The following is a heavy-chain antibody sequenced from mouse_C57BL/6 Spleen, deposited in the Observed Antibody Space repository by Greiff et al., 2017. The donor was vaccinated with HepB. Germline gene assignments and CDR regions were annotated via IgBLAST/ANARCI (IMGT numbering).Heavy chain of an antibody. CDR2: IDPENGDT. Sequence: EVKVVESGAELVRPGASVKLSCTASGFNIKDDYMHWVKQRPEQGLEWIGWIDPENGDTEYASKFQGKATITADTSSNTAYLQLSSLTSEDTAVYYCTTSYGSPYYYAMDYWGQGTSVTVSS. J-gene: IGHJ4*01. D-gene: IGHD1-1*01. CDR3: TTSYGSPYYYAMDY. V-gene: IGHV14-4*01. CDR1: GFNIKDDY.